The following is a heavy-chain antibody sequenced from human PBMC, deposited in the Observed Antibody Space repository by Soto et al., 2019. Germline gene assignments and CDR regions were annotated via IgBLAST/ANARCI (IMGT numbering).Heavy chain of an antibody. CDR3: ARADYGSGSYNGDDP. D-gene: IGHD3-10*01. Sequence: GGSLRLSCAASGFTFSSYSMNWVRRAPGKGLEWVSYIIISSSIIYYADSVKGRFTISRDNAKNSLYLQMNSLRAEDTAVYYCARADYGSGSYNGDDPWGQGTLVTVSS. CDR1: GFTFSSYS. CDR2: IIISSSII. V-gene: IGHV3-48*01. J-gene: IGHJ5*02.